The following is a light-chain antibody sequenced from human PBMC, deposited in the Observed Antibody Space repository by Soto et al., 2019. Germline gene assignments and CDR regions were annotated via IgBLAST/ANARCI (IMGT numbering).Light chain of an antibody. V-gene: IGKV3-11*01. CDR2: HAS. J-gene: IGKJ2*02. CDR1: QNVSSY. CDR3: QQRINWPPGT. Sequence: EIVLTLSPVTLSLSPGERATLSCRASQNVSSYLAWYQQKPGQAPRFLIYHASNRATGVPARFSGSGSGTDFTLTISSLEPEDFAVYYCQQRINWPPGTFGQGTKLEIK.